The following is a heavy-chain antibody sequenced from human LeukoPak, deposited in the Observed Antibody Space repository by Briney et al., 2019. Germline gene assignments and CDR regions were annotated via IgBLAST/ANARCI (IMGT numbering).Heavy chain of an antibody. J-gene: IGHJ4*02. D-gene: IGHD3-10*01. CDR3: ASGGSSGSGSYYQK. CDR2: ISSSSSYI. V-gene: IGHV3-21*01. CDR1: GFTFSSYE. Sequence: PGGSLRLSCAASGFTFSSYEMNWVRQAPGKGLEWVSSISSSSSYIYYADSVKGRFTISRDNAKNSLYLQMNSLRAEDTAVYYCASGGSSGSGSYYQKWGQGTLVTVSS.